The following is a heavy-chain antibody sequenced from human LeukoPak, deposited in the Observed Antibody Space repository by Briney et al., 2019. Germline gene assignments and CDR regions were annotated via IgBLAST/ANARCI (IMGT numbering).Heavy chain of an antibody. J-gene: IGHJ4*02. CDR2: IYYSGST. D-gene: IGHD6-13*01. Sequence: PSETLSLTCTVSGGSISSSSYYWGWIRQPPGKGLEWIGSIYYSGSTYYNPSLKSRVTISVDTSKNQFSLKLSSVTAADTAVYYCARGRSSWTYWGQGTLVTVSS. CDR3: ARGRSSWTY. CDR1: GGSISSSSYY. V-gene: IGHV4-39*07.